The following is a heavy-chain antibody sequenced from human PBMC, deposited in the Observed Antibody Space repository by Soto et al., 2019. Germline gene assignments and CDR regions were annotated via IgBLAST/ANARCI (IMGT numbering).Heavy chain of an antibody. CDR1: GFTFSSYG. CDR3: AKDLDY. Sequence: QVQLVESGGGVVQPGRSLRLSCAASGFTFSSYGMHWVRQAPGKGLEWVAVISYDGSNKYYADSVKGRFTISRDNSKNTLYLQMNSLRAEDTAVYYSAKDLDYWGQGTLVTVSS. J-gene: IGHJ4*02. V-gene: IGHV3-30*18. CDR2: ISYDGSNK.